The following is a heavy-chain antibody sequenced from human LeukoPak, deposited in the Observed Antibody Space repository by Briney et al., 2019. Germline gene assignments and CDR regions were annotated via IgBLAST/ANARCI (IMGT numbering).Heavy chain of an antibody. D-gene: IGHD1-14*01. V-gene: IGHV3-21*01. J-gene: IGHJ4*02. Sequence: GGSLRLSCAGSGFIFSTYNMNWVRQAPGKGLEWVSCISGSTSDIYYADSVKGRFTISRDNDENSLYLQMNNLRAEDTAVYYCARDTGHWGQGTLVTVSS. CDR2: ISGSTSDI. CDR1: GFIFSTYN. CDR3: ARDTGH.